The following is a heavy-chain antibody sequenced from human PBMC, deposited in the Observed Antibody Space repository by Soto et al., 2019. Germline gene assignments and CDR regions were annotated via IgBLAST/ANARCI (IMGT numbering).Heavy chain of an antibody. CDR2: IIPIFGTA. CDR1: GGTFSSYA. D-gene: IGHD2-21*02. J-gene: IGHJ4*02. V-gene: IGHV1-69*01. CDR3: ARVAEWGCGGDCYSYYFDY. Sequence: QVQLVQSGAEVKKPGSSVKVSCKASGGTFSSYAISWVRQAPGQGLEWMGGIIPIFGTANYAQKFQGRVTITADESTSTAYMELSSLRSEDTAVYYCARVAEWGCGGDCYSYYFDYWGQGTLVTVSS.